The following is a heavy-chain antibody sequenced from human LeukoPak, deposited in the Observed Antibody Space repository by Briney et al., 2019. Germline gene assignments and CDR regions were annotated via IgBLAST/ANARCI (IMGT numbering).Heavy chain of an antibody. CDR2: ISYDGSNK. CDR1: GFTFSSYA. J-gene: IGHJ4*02. V-gene: IGHV3-30*04. D-gene: IGHD3-22*01. CDR3: ARDARTVGITMIVVGFDY. Sequence: GGSLRLSCAASGFTFSSYAMYWVRQSPGKGLEWVAVISYDGSNKYYADSVKGRFTISRDSSKNTLYLQMNSLRAEDTAVYYCARDARTVGITMIVVGFDYWGQGTLVTVSS.